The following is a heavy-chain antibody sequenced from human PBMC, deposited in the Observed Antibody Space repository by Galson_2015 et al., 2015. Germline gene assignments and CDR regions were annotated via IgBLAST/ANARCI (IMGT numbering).Heavy chain of an antibody. D-gene: IGHD3-22*01. Sequence: SVKVSCKASGYTFTSYAMHWVRQAPGQRLEWMGWINAGNGNTKYSQKFQGRVTITRDTSASTAYMELSSLRSEDTAVYYCARDAAITMIVVVTTSPVLDIWGQGTMVTVSS. CDR3: ARDAAITMIVVVTTSPVLDI. V-gene: IGHV1-3*01. J-gene: IGHJ3*02. CDR2: INAGNGNT. CDR1: GYTFTSYA.